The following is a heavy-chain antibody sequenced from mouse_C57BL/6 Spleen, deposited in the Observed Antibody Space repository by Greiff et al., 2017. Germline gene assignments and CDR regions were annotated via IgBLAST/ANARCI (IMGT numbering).Heavy chain of an antibody. Sequence: VQLQQSGPELVKPGASVKISCKASGYAFSSSWMNWVKQRPGKGLEWIGRIYPGDGDTNYNGKFKGKATLTADKSSSTAYMQLSSLTSEDSAVYFCARYYYGSSYVYFDYWGQGTTLTVSS. CDR1: GYAFSSSW. V-gene: IGHV1-82*01. CDR2: IYPGDGDT. D-gene: IGHD1-1*01. J-gene: IGHJ2*01. CDR3: ARYYYGSSYVYFDY.